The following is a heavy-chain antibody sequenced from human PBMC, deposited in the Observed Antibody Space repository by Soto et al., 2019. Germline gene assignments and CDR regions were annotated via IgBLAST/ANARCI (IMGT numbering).Heavy chain of an antibody. CDR2: ISYNGINK. CDR1: GLTFSGFG. D-gene: IGHD2-21*02. V-gene: IGHV3-30*18. J-gene: IGHJ5*02. CDR3: AKDAAIPPGRSSWFDP. Sequence: QVQLVESGGGVVQPGRSLRLSCADSGLTFSGFGMHWVRQAPGKGLEWVAVISYNGINKYYADSVKGRFTISRDNSKNTLYLQMNSLRAEDTAVYYCAKDAAIPPGRSSWFDPWGQGTLVTVSS.